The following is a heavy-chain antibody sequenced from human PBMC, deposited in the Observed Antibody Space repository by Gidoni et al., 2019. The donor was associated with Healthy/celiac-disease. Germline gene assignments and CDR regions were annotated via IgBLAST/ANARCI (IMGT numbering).Heavy chain of an antibody. Sequence: EVQLVVSGGGMVQPGGSLKLSCAASGFTFSGSAMHWVRQASGKGLEWVGLIRSKANSYATAYAASVKGRFTISRDDSKNTAYLQMNSLKTEDTAVYYCTARYYDSSGYYYVDYWGQGTLVTVSS. V-gene: IGHV3-73*02. CDR2: IRSKANSYAT. J-gene: IGHJ4*02. CDR1: GFTFSGSA. CDR3: TARYYDSSGYYYVDY. D-gene: IGHD3-22*01.